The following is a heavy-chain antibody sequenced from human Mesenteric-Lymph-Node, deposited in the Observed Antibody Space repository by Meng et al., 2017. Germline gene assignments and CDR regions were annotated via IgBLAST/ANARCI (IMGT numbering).Heavy chain of an antibody. V-gene: IGHV3-21*01. CDR3: ARAAAAGTGVDAFEI. CDR2: ISSSSSYI. J-gene: IGHJ3*02. CDR1: GFTFSSYS. Sequence: GESLKISCAASGFTFSSYSMNWVRQAPGKGLEWVSSISSSSSYIYYADSVKGRFTISRDNAKNSLYLQMNSLRAEDTAVYYCARAAAAGTGVDAFEIWGQGTMVTVSS. D-gene: IGHD6-13*01.